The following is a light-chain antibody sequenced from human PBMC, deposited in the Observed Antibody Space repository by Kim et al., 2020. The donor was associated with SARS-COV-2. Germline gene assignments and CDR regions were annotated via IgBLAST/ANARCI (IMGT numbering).Light chain of an antibody. V-gene: IGLV3-1*01. CDR2: QDR. CDR3: QAWDSSSTAGV. CDR1: KLGDKY. J-gene: IGLJ2*01. Sequence: SYELTQPPSVSVSPGHTATITCSGDKLGDKYGSWYQQRSGQSPVLVIYQDRKRPSGIPERFSGSNSGNTATLTISGTQAMDEADYYCQAWDSSSTAGVFG.